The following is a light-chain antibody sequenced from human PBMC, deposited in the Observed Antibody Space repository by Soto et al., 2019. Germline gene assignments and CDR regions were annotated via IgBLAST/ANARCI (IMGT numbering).Light chain of an antibody. Sequence: HSVLTQPASVSGSPGQSLTISCTGTSNYVGKYNHVSWYQHHAGKAPKLSLYDVSQWPSGASRRFSGSKSGNTASLTIYRLQPEDEADYYCSSYGGGTTFYVFGTGTKLTVL. CDR2: DVS. CDR3: SSYGGGTTFYV. CDR1: SNYVGKYNH. J-gene: IGLJ1*01. V-gene: IGLV2-23*02.